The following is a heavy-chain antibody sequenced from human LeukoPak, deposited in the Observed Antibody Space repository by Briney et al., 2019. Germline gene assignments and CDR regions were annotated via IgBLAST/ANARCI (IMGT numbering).Heavy chain of an antibody. Sequence: ASVKVSCKASGYTFTGYYMHWVRQAPGQGLEWMGRINPNSGGTNYAQKFQGRVTMTRDTSISTAYMELSRLRSDDTAVYYCARDPGSGWSEFDCWGQGTLVTVSS. CDR3: ARDPGSGWSEFDC. J-gene: IGHJ4*02. CDR1: GYTFTGYY. CDR2: INPNSGGT. D-gene: IGHD6-19*01. V-gene: IGHV1-2*06.